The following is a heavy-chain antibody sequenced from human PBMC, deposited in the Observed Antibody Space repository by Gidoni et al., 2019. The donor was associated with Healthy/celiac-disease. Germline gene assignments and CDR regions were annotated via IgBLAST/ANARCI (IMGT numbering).Heavy chain of an antibody. J-gene: IGHJ5*02. CDR3: AREYRDYSKREYNWFDP. D-gene: IGHD4-4*01. V-gene: IGHV3-53*01. CDR2: IYSGGST. CDR1: GFTVSSNY. Sequence: EVQLVESGGGLIQPGGSLRLSCAASGFTVSSNYMSWVRQAPGKGLEWGSVIYSGGSTYYADSVKGRFTISRDNSKNTLYLQMNSLRAEDTAVYYCAREYRDYSKREYNWFDPWGQGTLVTVSS.